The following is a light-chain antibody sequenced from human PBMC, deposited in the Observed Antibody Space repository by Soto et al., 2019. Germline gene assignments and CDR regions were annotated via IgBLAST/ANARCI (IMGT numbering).Light chain of an antibody. CDR2: DAS. J-gene: IGKJ1*01. Sequence: DIQMTQSPSTLSASVGDRVTITCRASQNINRRLAWYQQKPGKAPNLLIYDASSLESGVPARFSGGGSGTEFTLTISSLQPDDFATYYCQHYNSYSEAFGQGTKVVIK. CDR1: QNINRR. CDR3: QHYNSYSEA. V-gene: IGKV1-5*01.